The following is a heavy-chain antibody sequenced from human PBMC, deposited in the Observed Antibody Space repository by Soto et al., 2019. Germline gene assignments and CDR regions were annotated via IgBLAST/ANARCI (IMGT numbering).Heavy chain of an antibody. V-gene: IGHV3-74*01. CDR3: ARVSVNYGVVMVLYYYMDV. CDR2: VKSDGSST. J-gene: IGHJ6*03. Sequence: GGSLRLSCVGSGFTYSNYWMHWVRQAPGKGLEWVSRVKSDGSSTSYADSVKGRFTISRDNSKNTLYLQMNSLRSEDTAVYYCARVSVNYGVVMVLYYYMDVWGKGTTVTVSS. D-gene: IGHD3-3*01. CDR1: GFTYSNYW.